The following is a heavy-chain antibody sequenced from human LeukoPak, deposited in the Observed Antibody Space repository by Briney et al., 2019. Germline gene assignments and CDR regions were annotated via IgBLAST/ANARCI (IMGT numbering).Heavy chain of an antibody. CDR3: ARDTPGYGGDDFDY. V-gene: IGHV3-30*02. J-gene: IGHJ4*02. Sequence: GGSLRLSCAASGFTFNTYGMHWVRQAPGKGLEWMTFIQAGGDEYYYAESVKGRFTVSRDNSKNTLNLQMNSLRPEDTAVYYCARDTPGYGGDDFDYWGQGALVTVSS. D-gene: IGHD4-23*01. CDR1: GFTFNTYG. CDR2: IQAGGDEY.